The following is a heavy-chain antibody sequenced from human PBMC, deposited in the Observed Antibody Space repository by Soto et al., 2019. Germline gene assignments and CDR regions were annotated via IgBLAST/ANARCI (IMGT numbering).Heavy chain of an antibody. CDR2: ISGSGGST. CDR1: GFTFSSFA. Sequence: EMQLLESGGGFVQPGGSLRLSCAASGFTFSSFAMSWVRQAPGKGLDWVSAISGSGGSTYSADSVKGRFTISRDITKITLNLQMSSLRAEDTAVYYCARRFSAGKGTPPAFWGQGSLVTVSA. J-gene: IGHJ4*02. CDR3: ARRFSAGKGTPPAF. V-gene: IGHV3-23*01. D-gene: IGHD6-13*01.